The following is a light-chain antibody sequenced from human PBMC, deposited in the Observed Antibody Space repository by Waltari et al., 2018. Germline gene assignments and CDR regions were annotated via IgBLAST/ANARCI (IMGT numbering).Light chain of an antibody. V-gene: IGLV2-14*01. CDR2: VVS. CDR3: SSYTSSSLGV. CDR1: SSDVGGYNY. Sequence: QSALTQPASVSGSPGQSITISCTGTSSDVGGYNYVSWYQQHPGKAPKLMIDVVSKRPAGLSARFPGSKAGNTAALTGSGLQAEDEADYCCSSYTSSSLGVFGGGTKLTVL. J-gene: IGLJ2*01.